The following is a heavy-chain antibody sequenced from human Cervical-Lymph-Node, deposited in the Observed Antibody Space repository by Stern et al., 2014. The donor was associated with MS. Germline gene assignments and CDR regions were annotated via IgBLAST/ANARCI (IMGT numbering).Heavy chain of an antibody. V-gene: IGHV1-69*17. Sequence: QVQLVQSGAEVKKPGSSVKVSCMASGGTFSTYAINWVRQAPGQGPAWMGGIIPIYGVPYYAQNFQGRVTITADRPTSTAYMYLSILTSEDTAVYYCGRAQEDYYFYYGMDVWGQGTTVTVSS. CDR1: GGTFSTYA. CDR2: IIPIYGVP. J-gene: IGHJ6*02. CDR3: GRAQEDYYFYYGMDV.